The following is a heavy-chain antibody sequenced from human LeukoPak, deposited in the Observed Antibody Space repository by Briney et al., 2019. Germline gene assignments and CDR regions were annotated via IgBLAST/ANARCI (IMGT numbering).Heavy chain of an antibody. CDR3: AKTERVAANNWFDP. CDR2: ISGTDDTT. V-gene: IGHV3-23*01. D-gene: IGHD2-15*01. J-gene: IGHJ5*02. Sequence: GGSLRLSCAASGFTFSTGSMSWVRQAPGKGLEWVSLISGTDDTTYYADTVKGRFTISRDNSKNTLYLQMNSLRAEDTAIYYCAKTERVAANNWFDPWGQGTLVTVSS. CDR1: GFTFSTGS.